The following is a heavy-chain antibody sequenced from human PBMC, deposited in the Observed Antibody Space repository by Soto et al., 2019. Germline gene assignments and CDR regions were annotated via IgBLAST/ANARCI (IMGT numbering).Heavy chain of an antibody. CDR2: IFSNDEK. V-gene: IGHV2-26*01. J-gene: IGHJ4*02. Sequence: SGPTLVNPTETLALTCTVPGFSLSNARMGVSWIRQPPGKALEWLAHIFSNDEKSYSTSLKSRLTISKDTSKSQVVLTMTNMDPVDTATYYCARTNRGYSYGYSFDYWGQGTLVTVSS. CDR1: GFSLSNARMG. D-gene: IGHD5-18*01. CDR3: ARTNRGYSYGYSFDY.